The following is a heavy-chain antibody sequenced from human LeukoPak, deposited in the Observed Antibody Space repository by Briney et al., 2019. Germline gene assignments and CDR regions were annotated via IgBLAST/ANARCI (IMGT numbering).Heavy chain of an antibody. CDR3: ARVGDSSGYENWFDP. V-gene: IGHV4-4*07. J-gene: IGHJ5*02. D-gene: IGHD3-22*01. CDR2: IYTSGST. CDR1: GGSISSYY. Sequence: SETLSLTCTVSGGSISSYYWGWIRQPAGKGLEWIGRIYTSGSTNYNPSLESRVTMSVDTSSNQFSLKLTSVTVADTAVYYCARVGDSSGYENWFDPWGQGTLVTVSS.